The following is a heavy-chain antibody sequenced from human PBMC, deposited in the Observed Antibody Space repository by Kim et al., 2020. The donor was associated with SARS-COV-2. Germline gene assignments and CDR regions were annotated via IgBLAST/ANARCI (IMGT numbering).Heavy chain of an antibody. J-gene: IGHJ3*02. CDR3: ALSRRITMIVVGYPHAFDI. V-gene: IGHV4-34*01. D-gene: IGHD3-22*01. Sequence: SRVTISVDTSKNQFSLKLSSVTAADTAVYYCALSRRITMIVVGYPHAFDIWGQGTMVTVSS.